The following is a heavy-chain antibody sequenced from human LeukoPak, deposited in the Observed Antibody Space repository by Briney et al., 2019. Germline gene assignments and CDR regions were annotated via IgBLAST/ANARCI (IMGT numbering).Heavy chain of an antibody. J-gene: IGHJ6*03. CDR1: GFTFSSYG. CDR2: IRYDGSNK. Sequence: GGSLRLSCAASGFTFSSYGMHWVRQAPGKGLEWVAFIRYDGSNKYYADSVKGRFTISRDNSKNTLYLQMNSLRAEDTAVYYCAKGGGYEAQYYYYYLDDWGKGTTVTISS. CDR3: AKGGGYEAQYYYYYLDD. D-gene: IGHD5-12*01. V-gene: IGHV3-30*02.